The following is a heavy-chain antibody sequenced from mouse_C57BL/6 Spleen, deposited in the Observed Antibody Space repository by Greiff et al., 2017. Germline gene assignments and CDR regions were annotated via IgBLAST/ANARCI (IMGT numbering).Heavy chain of an antibody. CDR1: GYTFTSYW. CDR3: AREGSSSGYGGAMDY. J-gene: IGHJ4*01. CDR2: IDPSDSYT. D-gene: IGHD3-2*02. Sequence: QVQLQQPGAELVMPGASVKLSCKASGYTFTSYWMHWVKQRPGQGLEWIGEIDPSDSYTNYNQKFKGKSTLTVDKSSSTAYMQLSSLTSEDSAVYYCAREGSSSGYGGAMDYWGQGTSVTVSS. V-gene: IGHV1-69*01.